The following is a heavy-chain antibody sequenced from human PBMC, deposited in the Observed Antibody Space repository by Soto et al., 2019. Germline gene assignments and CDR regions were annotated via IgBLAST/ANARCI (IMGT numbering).Heavy chain of an antibody. V-gene: IGHV1-69*02. J-gene: IGHJ4*02. CDR1: GGTLGNYP. CDR2: VIPILGMG. Sequence: VQLVQSGAEVKQTGSSVKVSCKTSGGTLGNYPINWVRQAPGQGLEWMGRVIPILGMGSYAQKFQGRVTITADRSTSTAYMELSSLRSDDTAVYYCATDYRDGYNIPFDYWGQGTMVTVSS. CDR3: ATDYRDGYNIPFDY. D-gene: IGHD5-12*01.